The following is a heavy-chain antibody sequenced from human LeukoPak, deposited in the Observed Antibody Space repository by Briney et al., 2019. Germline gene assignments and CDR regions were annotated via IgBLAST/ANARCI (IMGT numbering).Heavy chain of an antibody. CDR2: IYSGGGT. CDR3: AKDRSSGQGNY. J-gene: IGHJ4*02. D-gene: IGHD2-2*01. V-gene: IGHV3-53*01. Sequence: GGSLRLSCAASGFTVSSNYMSWVRQAPGKGLEWVSVIYSGGGTYYADSVKGRFTISRDNSKNTLYLQMNSLRAEDTAVYYCAKDRSSGQGNYWGQGTLVTVSS. CDR1: GFTVSSNY.